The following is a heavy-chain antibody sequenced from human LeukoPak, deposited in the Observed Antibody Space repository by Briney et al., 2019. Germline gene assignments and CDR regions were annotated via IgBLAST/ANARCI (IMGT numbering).Heavy chain of an antibody. CDR3: GAVGYDSSGYPDY. V-gene: IGHV3-30*02. J-gene: IGHJ4*02. CDR1: GFTFNKYT. Sequence: PGGSLRLSCAASGFTFNKYTMNWVRQAPGKGLEWVAFIRYDGSNKYYADSVKGRFTISRDNSKNTLYLQMNSLRAEDTAVYYCGAVGYDSSGYPDYWGQGTLVTVSS. D-gene: IGHD3-22*01. CDR2: IRYDGSNK.